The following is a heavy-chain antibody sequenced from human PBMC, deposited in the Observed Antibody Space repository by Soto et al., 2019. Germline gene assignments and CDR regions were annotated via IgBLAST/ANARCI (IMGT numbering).Heavy chain of an antibody. Sequence: QVQLQESGPGLVKPSQTLSLTCTVSGGSIGSGVYFWSWIRQPPGKGLEWIGFISYTGSAHYNPSLKSRVAISVDTSKNQLALKPTSVSAADAAVYYCATMGATTGSYDLEYWGQGTLVTVSS. D-gene: IGHD1-26*01. CDR3: ATMGATTGSYDLEY. V-gene: IGHV4-30-4*01. CDR1: GGSIGSGVYF. J-gene: IGHJ4*02. CDR2: ISYTGSA.